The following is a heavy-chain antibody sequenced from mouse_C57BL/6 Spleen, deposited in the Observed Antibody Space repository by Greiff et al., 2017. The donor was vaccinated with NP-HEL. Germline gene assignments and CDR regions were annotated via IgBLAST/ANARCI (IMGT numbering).Heavy chain of an antibody. D-gene: IGHD2-10*02. J-gene: IGHJ4*01. CDR1: GYTFTSYW. CDR3: AMYGHRSYAMDY. CDR2: IDPSDSYT. V-gene: IGHV1-50*01. Sequence: VQLQQSGAELVKPGASVKLSCKASGYTFTSYWMQWVKQRPGQGLEWIGEIDPSDSYTNYNQKFKGKATLTVDTSSSTAYMQLSSLTSEDSAVYYCAMYGHRSYAMDYWGQGTSVTVSS.